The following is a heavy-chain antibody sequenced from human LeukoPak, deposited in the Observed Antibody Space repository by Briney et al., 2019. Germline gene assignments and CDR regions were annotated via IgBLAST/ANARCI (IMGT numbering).Heavy chain of an antibody. V-gene: IGHV4-59*08. CDR3: ARRVPLGYCSSTSCYTHLYYHYGMDV. Sequence: SETLSLTCTVSGGSISSYYWSWIRQPPGKGLEWIGYIYYSGSTNYNPSLKSRVTISVDTSKNQFSLKLSSVTAADTAVYYCARRVPLGYCSSTSCYTHLYYHYGMDVWGQGTTVTVSS. J-gene: IGHJ6*02. CDR1: GGSISSYY. D-gene: IGHD2-2*02. CDR2: IYYSGST.